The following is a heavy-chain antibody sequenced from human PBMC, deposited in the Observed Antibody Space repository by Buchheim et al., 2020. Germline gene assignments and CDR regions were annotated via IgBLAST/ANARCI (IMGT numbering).Heavy chain of an antibody. CDR2: ISDGGGTT. D-gene: IGHD3-16*02. V-gene: IGHV3-23*01. Sequence: EVQVWESGGGLVQPGGSLRLSCAASGLIFSHYAMSWVRQAPGKGLEWVSVISDGGGTTYYAASVQGRFTVSRDNFKNTIFLQMHSLRADDSAVYYCALKGELSPVPSAMDVWGQGTT. J-gene: IGHJ6*02. CDR3: ALKGELSPVPSAMDV. CDR1: GLIFSHYA.